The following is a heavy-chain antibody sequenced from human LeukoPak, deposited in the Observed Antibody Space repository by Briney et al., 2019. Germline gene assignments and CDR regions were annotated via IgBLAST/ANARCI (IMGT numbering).Heavy chain of an antibody. D-gene: IGHD4-17*01. Sequence: SETLSLTCAVYGGSFSGYYWSWIRQPPRKGLEWIGEINHSGSTNYNPSLKSRVTISVDTSKNQFSLKLSSVTAADTAVYYCARGPLYGDYGHWFDPWGQGTLVTVSS. CDR1: GGSFSGYY. V-gene: IGHV4-34*01. CDR2: INHSGST. CDR3: ARGPLYGDYGHWFDP. J-gene: IGHJ5*02.